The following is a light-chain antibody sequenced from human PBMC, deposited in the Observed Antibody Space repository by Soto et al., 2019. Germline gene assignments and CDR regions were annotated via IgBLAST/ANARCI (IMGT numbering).Light chain of an antibody. Sequence: SYELTQPPSVSLAPGQTARITCDGNNIGSKSVHWYQQEPGQAPILVVYDDRDRPSGIPERFSGSNSGNTATLTINRVEAGDDASYYCQVWDSSSDSVVFGGGTQLTVL. J-gene: IGLJ3*02. CDR3: QVWDSSSDSVV. CDR2: DDR. CDR1: NIGSKS. V-gene: IGLV3-21*02.